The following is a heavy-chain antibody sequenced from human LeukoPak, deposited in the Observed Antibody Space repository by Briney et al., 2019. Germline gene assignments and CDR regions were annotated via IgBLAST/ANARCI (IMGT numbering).Heavy chain of an antibody. CDR3: ARQYSSGWYVPGWFDP. V-gene: IGHV4-39*01. CDR1: GGSISSSSYY. J-gene: IGHJ5*02. CDR2: IYYSGST. D-gene: IGHD6-19*01. Sequence: SETLSLTCTVSGGSISSSSYYWDWIRQPPGKGLEWIGSIYYSGSTYYNPSLKSRVTISVDTSKNQFPLKLSSVTAADTAVYYCARQYSSGWYVPGWFDPWGQGTLVTVSS.